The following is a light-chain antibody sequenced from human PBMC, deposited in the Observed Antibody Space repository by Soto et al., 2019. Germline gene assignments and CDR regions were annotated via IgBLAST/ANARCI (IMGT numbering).Light chain of an antibody. Sequence: QSVLTQPPAASGTPGQRVTISCSGSSSNIGDNTVNWYKQLPGTAPELLIYRDNQRPSGVPDRFSGFKSGTSASLAISGLQSEDEADYYCAAWDDSLNGHYVFGTGTKLTVL. J-gene: IGLJ1*01. CDR2: RDN. CDR1: SSNIGDNT. V-gene: IGLV1-44*01. CDR3: AAWDDSLNGHYV.